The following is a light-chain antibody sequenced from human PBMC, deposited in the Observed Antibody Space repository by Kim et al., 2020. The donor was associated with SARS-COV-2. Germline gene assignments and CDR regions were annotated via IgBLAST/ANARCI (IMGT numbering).Light chain of an antibody. J-gene: IGLJ3*02. Sequence: VSPEQTAGFPCSGSKLGDKYAYWYQKKPVQSPVLVIYQHPKRPSGISQRFSGSSSGNTATLTISRAQTMDEADYYCQAWDSSTAVFGGGTQLTVL. CDR1: KLGDKY. CDR2: QHP. V-gene: IGLV3-1*01. CDR3: QAWDSSTAV.